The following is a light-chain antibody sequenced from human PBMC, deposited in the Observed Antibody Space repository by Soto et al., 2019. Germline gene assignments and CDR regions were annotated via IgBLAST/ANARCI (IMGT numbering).Light chain of an antibody. CDR3: QQYGTSPGT. CDR1: QSVTSSY. CDR2: AAS. V-gene: IGKV3-20*01. J-gene: IGKJ1*01. Sequence: EIVLTQSPGTLSLSPGERATLSCRASQSVTSSYLAWYRQNPRQPPRLLIYAASRSATAIPDRFIGSGSGTDFTLTISRLEPEDFAVYYCQQYGTSPGTFGQGTKVEIK.